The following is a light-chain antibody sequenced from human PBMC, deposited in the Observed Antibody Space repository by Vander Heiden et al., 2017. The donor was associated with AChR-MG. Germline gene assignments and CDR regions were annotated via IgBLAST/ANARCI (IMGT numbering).Light chain of an antibody. CDR3: QQYDNLLGT. Sequence: DIQMTQSPSSLSASVGDRVTITCQASQDISNYLNWYQQKPGKAPKLLIYDASNLETGVPSRFSGSGSGTDFTFTISSLQPEDIATYYCQQYDNLLGTFGQGTRWKSN. CDR2: DAS. V-gene: IGKV1-33*01. J-gene: IGKJ1*01. CDR1: QDISNY.